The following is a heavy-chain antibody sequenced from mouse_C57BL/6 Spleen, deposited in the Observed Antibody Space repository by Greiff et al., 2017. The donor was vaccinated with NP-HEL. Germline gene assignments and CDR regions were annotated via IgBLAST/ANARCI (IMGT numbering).Heavy chain of an antibody. CDR3: ASFYGSSYPYYFDY. V-gene: IGHV1-64*01. Sequence: VQLQQPGAELVKPGASVKLSCKASGYTFTSYWMHWVKQRPGQGLEWIGMIHPNSGSTNYNEKFKSKATLTVDKSSSTAYMQLSSLTSEDSAVYYCASFYGSSYPYYFDYWGQGTTLTVSS. D-gene: IGHD1-1*01. J-gene: IGHJ2*01. CDR2: IHPNSGST. CDR1: GYTFTSYW.